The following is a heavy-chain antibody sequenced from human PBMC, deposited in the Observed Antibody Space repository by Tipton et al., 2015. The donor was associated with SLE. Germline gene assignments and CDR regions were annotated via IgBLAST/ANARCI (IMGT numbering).Heavy chain of an antibody. CDR2: ISGSGGST. J-gene: IGHJ3*02. V-gene: IGHV3-23*01. CDR3: ARFRSIAAAGYDAFDI. Sequence: SLRLSCAASGFTFSSYAMSLVRQAPGKGLEWVSAISGSGGSTYYADSVKGRFTISRDNSKNTLYLQMNSLRAEDTAVYYCARFRSIAAAGYDAFDIWGQGTMVTVSS. CDR1: GFTFSSYA. D-gene: IGHD6-13*01.